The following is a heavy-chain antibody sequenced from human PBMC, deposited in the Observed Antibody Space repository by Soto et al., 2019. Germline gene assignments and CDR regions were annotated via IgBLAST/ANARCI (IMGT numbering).Heavy chain of an antibody. Sequence: ASVKVSCKTSGYTFTSYGISWVRQAPGQGLERMGWITANNVNTNNAQKFQGRITITTDTSTATAYMELRSLRSDVTVVYYCARDMGGYYFEPNDYWGQGTLVTVSS. CDR2: ITANNVNT. V-gene: IGHV1-18*01. CDR1: GYTFTSYG. J-gene: IGHJ4*02. CDR3: ARDMGGYYFEPNDY. D-gene: IGHD3-22*01.